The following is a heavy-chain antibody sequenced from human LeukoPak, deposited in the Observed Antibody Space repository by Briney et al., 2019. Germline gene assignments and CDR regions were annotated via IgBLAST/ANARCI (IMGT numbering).Heavy chain of an antibody. V-gene: IGHV4-34*09. CDR2: INHSGST. CDR3: ASLLGGGSWYALFDY. J-gene: IGHJ4*02. CDR1: GGSFSGYY. D-gene: IGHD2-15*01. Sequence: SETLSLTCAVYGGSFSGYYWSWIRQPPGKGLEWIGEINHSGSTNYNPSLKSRVTVSVDTSKNQFSLKLSSVTAADTAVYYCASLLGGGSWYALFDYWGQGTLVTVSS.